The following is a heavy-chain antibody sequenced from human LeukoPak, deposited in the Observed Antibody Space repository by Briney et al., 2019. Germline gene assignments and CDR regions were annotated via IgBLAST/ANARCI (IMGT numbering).Heavy chain of an antibody. Sequence: SGTLSLTCAVSGGSITSANWWSWIRQSPGKWLEWIGEIYHTGNTNYNPSLNSRVSISLDTSKNQFSLRLTSVTAADTAVYFCARDANGSDLHYYHMDVWGKGTTVTVSS. J-gene: IGHJ6*03. CDR3: ARDANGSDLHYYHMDV. V-gene: IGHV4-4*02. D-gene: IGHD6-25*01. CDR2: IYHTGNT. CDR1: GGSITSANW.